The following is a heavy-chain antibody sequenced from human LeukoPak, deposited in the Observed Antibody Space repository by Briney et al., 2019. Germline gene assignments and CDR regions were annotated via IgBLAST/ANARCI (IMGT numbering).Heavy chain of an antibody. D-gene: IGHD5-24*01. CDR3: ARKMATTETFDY. CDR1: GFTFSSYG. Sequence: GGSLRLSCAASGFTFSSYGMHWVRQAPGKGLEWVAVISYDGSNKYYADSVKGRFTISRDNSKNTLYLQMSSLRAEDTAVYYCARKMATTETFDYWGQGTLVTVSS. V-gene: IGHV3-30*03. J-gene: IGHJ4*02. CDR2: ISYDGSNK.